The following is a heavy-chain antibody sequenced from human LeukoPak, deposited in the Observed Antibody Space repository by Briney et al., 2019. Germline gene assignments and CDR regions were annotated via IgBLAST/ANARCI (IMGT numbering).Heavy chain of an antibody. J-gene: IGHJ4*02. CDR2: IYYSGST. CDR1: GGSISSYSYY. Sequence: PSETLSLTCTVSGGSISSYSYYWGWIRQPPGKGLEWIGSIYYSGSTYYKSSLKSRVTISVDTSKNQFSLKLSSVTAADTAVCYCARHDSSTWYVDYWGQGILVTASS. D-gene: IGHD6-13*01. V-gene: IGHV4-39*01. CDR3: ARHDSSTWYVDY.